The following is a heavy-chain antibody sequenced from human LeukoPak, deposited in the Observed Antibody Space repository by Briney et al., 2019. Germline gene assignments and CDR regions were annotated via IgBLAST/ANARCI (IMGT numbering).Heavy chain of an antibody. D-gene: IGHD3/OR15-3a*01. V-gene: IGHV3-74*01. Sequence: GGSLRLSCATSGFTFSDYWIHWVRQPPGKGLVWVSRVSPDGSVTNYADSMKGRFTISRDSTNTLYLQMNSLRVEDTAVYYCVRGTAFWTGVDFWGQGFLVTVSS. J-gene: IGHJ4*02. CDR3: VRGTAFWTGVDF. CDR2: VSPDGSVT. CDR1: GFTFSDYW.